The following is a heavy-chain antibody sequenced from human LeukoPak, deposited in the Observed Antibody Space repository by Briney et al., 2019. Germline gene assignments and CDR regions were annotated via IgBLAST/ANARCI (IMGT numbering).Heavy chain of an antibody. J-gene: IGHJ5*02. CDR3: ARDHGYVGVFRDP. CDR1: GYTFTNYG. Sequence: ASVKVSCKASGYTFTNYGISWVRQAPGQGLEWMGYIITYNGNTNYAQKLQGRVTMTTDTSTSTAYMELRSLRSEDTAVYYCARDHGYVGVFRDPWGQGTLVTVSS. V-gene: IGHV1-18*01. D-gene: IGHD5-12*01. CDR2: IITYNGNT.